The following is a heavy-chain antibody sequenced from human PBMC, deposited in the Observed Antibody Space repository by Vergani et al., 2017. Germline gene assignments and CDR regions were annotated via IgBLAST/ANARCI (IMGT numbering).Heavy chain of an antibody. D-gene: IGHD2-2*01. CDR3: VRHAGYCGPSSCSHFDS. V-gene: IGHV4-39*01. CDR2: LYNPGKT. Sequence: QLQLKESGPGLVKPSETLSLTCDVSGGSVTSTSYHWAWIRLPPGKGLEWIGSLYNPGKTYYNSSLESRLSLSVDTSTNQFFMRLNSVTAADTAVYYCVRHAGYCGPSSCSHFDSWGQGTLVTVSS. J-gene: IGHJ4*02. CDR1: GGSVTSTSYH.